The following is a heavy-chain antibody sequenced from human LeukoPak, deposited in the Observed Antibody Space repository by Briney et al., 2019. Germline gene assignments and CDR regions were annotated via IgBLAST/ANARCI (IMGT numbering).Heavy chain of an antibody. D-gene: IGHD1-7*01. J-gene: IGHJ4*02. Sequence: SGGSLRPSCAASGFTFSSYEINWVRQAPGKGLEWVAVIWYDGSNEYYADSVKGRFTISRDNSKNTLYLQMNSLRVEDTAVYYCARGRGAISGTTLDYWGQGSLVTVSS. V-gene: IGHV3-33*08. CDR3: ARGRGAISGTTLDY. CDR1: GFTFSSYE. CDR2: IWYDGSNE.